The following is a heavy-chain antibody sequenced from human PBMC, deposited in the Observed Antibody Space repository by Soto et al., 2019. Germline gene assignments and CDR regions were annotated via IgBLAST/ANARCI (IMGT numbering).Heavy chain of an antibody. Sequence: ASVKVSCKASGYTFTSYAMHWVRQAPGQRLEWMGWINAGNGNTKYSQKFQGRVTITRDTSASTAYMELSSLRSEDTAVYYCAREAAKQLAFHYYYGMDVWGQGTTVTVSS. CDR3: AREAAKQLAFHYYYGMDV. J-gene: IGHJ6*02. D-gene: IGHD6-6*01. V-gene: IGHV1-3*01. CDR1: GYTFTSYA. CDR2: INAGNGNT.